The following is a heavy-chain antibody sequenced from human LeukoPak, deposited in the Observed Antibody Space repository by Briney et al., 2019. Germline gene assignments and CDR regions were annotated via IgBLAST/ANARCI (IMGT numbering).Heavy chain of an antibody. CDR1: GLTFSSYA. D-gene: IGHD3-22*01. CDR3: AKVGTMIVVVITDFDY. V-gene: IGHV3-23*01. Sequence: GGSLRLSCAASGLTFSSYAMSWVRQAPGKGLEWVSAISGSGGSTYYADSVKGRFTISRDNSKNTLYLQMDSVRAEDTAVYYCAKVGTMIVVVITDFDYWGQGTLVTVSS. CDR2: ISGSGGST. J-gene: IGHJ4*02.